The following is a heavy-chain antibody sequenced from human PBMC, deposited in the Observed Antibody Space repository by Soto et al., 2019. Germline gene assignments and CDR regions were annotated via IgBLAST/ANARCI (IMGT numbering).Heavy chain of an antibody. CDR3: ARDGWAAVAGPDAFDI. CDR1: GFTVSSNY. CDR2: IYSGGST. Sequence: GGSLRLSCAASGFTVSSNYMSWVRRAPGKGLEWVSVIYSGGSTYYADSVKGRFTISRDNSKNTLYLQMNSLRAEDTAVYYCARDGWAAVAGPDAFDIWGQGTMVTVSS. D-gene: IGHD6-19*01. V-gene: IGHV3-66*01. J-gene: IGHJ3*02.